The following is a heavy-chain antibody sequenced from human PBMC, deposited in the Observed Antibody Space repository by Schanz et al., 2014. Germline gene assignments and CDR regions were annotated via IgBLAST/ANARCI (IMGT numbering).Heavy chain of an antibody. Sequence: QVQLVESGGGLVKPGGSLRLSCAASGFSFSDYFLSWLRQTPGKGLEWVAYISSSGRDTYYADSVNGRFTISRDNAKNSLYLQMNSLRAEDTAVYYCARACCRQPKKYLYNGMDVWGQGTTVTVSS. V-gene: IGHV3-11*01. CDR2: ISSSGRDT. D-gene: IGHD2-15*01. CDR3: ARACCRQPKKYLYNGMDV. J-gene: IGHJ6*02. CDR1: GFSFSDYF.